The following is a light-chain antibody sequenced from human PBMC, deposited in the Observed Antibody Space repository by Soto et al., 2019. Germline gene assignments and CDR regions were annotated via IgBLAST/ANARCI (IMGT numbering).Light chain of an antibody. CDR3: QQYYSEPPLT. CDR2: WAS. J-gene: IGKJ4*01. V-gene: IGKV4-1*01. Sequence: DIVMTQSPDSLAVSLGERATINCKSSQSVLWESNNKNYLAWYQQKPGQPPKLLLYWASTRESGVPDRFSGSGSGTDFTLTISRLQSEDVAIYYCQQYYSEPPLTFGGGTEVEIK. CDR1: QSVLWESNNKNY.